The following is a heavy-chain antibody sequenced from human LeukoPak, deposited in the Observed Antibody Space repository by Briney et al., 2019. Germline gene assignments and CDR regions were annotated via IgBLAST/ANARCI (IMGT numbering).Heavy chain of an antibody. D-gene: IGHD3-10*01. CDR1: GGSISSGGYS. V-gene: IGHV4-30-2*01. Sequence: SETLSLTCADSGGSISSGGYSWSWIRQPPGKGLEWIGYICHSGSTYYNPSLKSRVTISVDRSKNQFSLKLSSVTAADTAVYYCARVVRSRAFFDYWGQGTLVTVSS. CDR3: ARVVRSRAFFDY. J-gene: IGHJ4*02. CDR2: ICHSGST.